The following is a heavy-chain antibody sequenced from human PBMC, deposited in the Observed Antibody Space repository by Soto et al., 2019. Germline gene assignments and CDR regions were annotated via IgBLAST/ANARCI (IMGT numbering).Heavy chain of an antibody. CDR1: GFTFSDYY. CDR2: ISSSSSYT. D-gene: IGHD3-22*01. V-gene: IGHV3-11*06. J-gene: IGHJ4*02. CDR3: ARDLVTYYYDSSGY. Sequence: VGSLRISCAASGFTFSDYYMSWIRQAPGKGLEWVSYISSSSSYTNYADSVKGRFTISRDDAKNSLYLQMNSLRAEDTAVYYCARDLVTYYYDSSGYWGQGTLVTVSS.